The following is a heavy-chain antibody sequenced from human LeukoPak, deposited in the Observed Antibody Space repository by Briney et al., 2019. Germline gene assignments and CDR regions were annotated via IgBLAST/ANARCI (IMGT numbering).Heavy chain of an antibody. CDR1: GFTFSSYS. D-gene: IGHD3-3*01. J-gene: IGHJ4*02. V-gene: IGHV3-21*01. Sequence: GGSLRLSCAAPGFTFSSYSMNWVRQAPGKGLEWVSSISSSSSYIYYADSVKGRFTISRDNAKNSLYLQMNSLRAEDTAVYYCARDRITIFGVVSTSYFDYWGQGTLVTVSS. CDR3: ARDRITIFGVVSTSYFDY. CDR2: ISSSSSYI.